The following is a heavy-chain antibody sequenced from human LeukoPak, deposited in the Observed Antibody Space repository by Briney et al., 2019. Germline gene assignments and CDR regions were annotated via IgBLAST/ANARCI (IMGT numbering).Heavy chain of an antibody. CDR3: ARGLYSSGWYELDY. Sequence: ASVKVSCKASGYTFTSYDINWVRQATGQGLEWMGWMNPNSGNTGYAQKFQGRVTMTRNTSISTAYMELSSLRSEDTAVYYCARGLYSSGWYELDYWGQGTLVTVSS. CDR2: MNPNSGNT. V-gene: IGHV1-8*01. D-gene: IGHD6-19*01. CDR1: GYTFTSYD. J-gene: IGHJ4*02.